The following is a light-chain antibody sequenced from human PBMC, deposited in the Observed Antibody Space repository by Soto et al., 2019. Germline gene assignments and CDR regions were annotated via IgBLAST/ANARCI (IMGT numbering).Light chain of an antibody. CDR1: SSDVGSYNL. V-gene: IGLV2-23*01. CDR2: EGS. J-gene: IGLJ1*01. Sequence: QSALTQPASVSGSPGQSITISCTGTSSDVGSYNLVSWYQQHPGKAPKLMIYEGSKRPSGVSNRVSGSKSGTTASLTNSGLQAEDEADYYCCSYAGSSTPDVFGTGTKLTVL. CDR3: CSYAGSSTPDV.